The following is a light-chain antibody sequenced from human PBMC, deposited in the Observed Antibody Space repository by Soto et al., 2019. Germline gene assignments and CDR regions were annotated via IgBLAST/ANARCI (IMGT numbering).Light chain of an antibody. V-gene: IGLV2-14*01. CDR2: DVS. CDR3: TSYTSSSTYV. CDR1: SSDVGGYNY. J-gene: IGLJ1*01. Sequence: QSALTQPASVSGSPGQSITIFCTGTSSDVGGYNYVSWYQQHPGKAPKFMIYDVSNRPSGVSNRFSGSKSGNTASLTISGLQAEDEADYYCTSYTSSSTYVFGTGTKVTVL.